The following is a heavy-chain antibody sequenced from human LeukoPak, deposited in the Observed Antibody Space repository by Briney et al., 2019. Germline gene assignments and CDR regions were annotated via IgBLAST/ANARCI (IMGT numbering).Heavy chain of an antibody. Sequence: PGGSLRLSCAASGLTFSNYAMHCVRQAPGKGLEWVAVISYDGTNKYYADSVKGRFTISRDNSKNTMYLQMNSLRAEDTAMYYCARAPMSYDSSGFGGAFDIWGQGTMVTVSS. CDR1: GLTFSNYA. D-gene: IGHD3-22*01. CDR2: ISYDGTNK. V-gene: IGHV3-30-3*01. CDR3: ARAPMSYDSSGFGGAFDI. J-gene: IGHJ3*02.